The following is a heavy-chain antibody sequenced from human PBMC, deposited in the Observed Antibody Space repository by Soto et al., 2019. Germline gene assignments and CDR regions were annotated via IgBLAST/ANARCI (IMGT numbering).Heavy chain of an antibody. V-gene: IGHV3-23*01. Sequence: EVQLLESGGGLVQPGGSLRLSCAASGFTFSNYAMSWVRQAPGKGLEWVSGITNSGDSTYYAASVRGRFTIFRDNSKNTLYLQMNSLRVEDTALYHCAKWAVATDAYWGQGTLVTVSS. CDR2: ITNSGDST. D-gene: IGHD1-26*01. CDR1: GFTFSNYA. CDR3: AKWAVATDAY. J-gene: IGHJ4*02.